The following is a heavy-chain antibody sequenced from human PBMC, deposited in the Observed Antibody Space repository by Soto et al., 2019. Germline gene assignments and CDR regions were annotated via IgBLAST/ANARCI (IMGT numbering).Heavy chain of an antibody. D-gene: IGHD5-12*01. V-gene: IGHV4-30-2*06. CDR1: GASISYGGFS. CDR3: VRGGGYDPFDY. CDR2: ISHLENT. Sequence: SETLSLTCTVSGASISYGGFSWGWIRQSRGKGLEWIGYISHLENTYFHPSFKSRLTMSIDRSRNQFSLNLSSVTAADRAVYYCVRGGGYDPFDYWGQGVLVTVSS. J-gene: IGHJ4*02.